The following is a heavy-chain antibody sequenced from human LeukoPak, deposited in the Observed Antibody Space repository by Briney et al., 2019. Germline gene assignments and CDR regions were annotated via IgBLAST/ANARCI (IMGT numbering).Heavy chain of an antibody. V-gene: IGHV3-30*04. CDR1: GFTFSSYA. Sequence: GGSLRLSCAASGFTFSSYAMHWVRQAPGKGLEWVAVISYDGSNKYYADSVKGRFTISRDNSKNTLYLQMNSLRAEDTAVYYCARGRIWFGPPGDYWGQGTLVTVSP. CDR2: ISYDGSNK. D-gene: IGHD3-10*01. J-gene: IGHJ4*02. CDR3: ARGRIWFGPPGDY.